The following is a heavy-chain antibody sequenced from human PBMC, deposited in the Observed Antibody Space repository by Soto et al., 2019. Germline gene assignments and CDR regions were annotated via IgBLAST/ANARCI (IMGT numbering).Heavy chain of an antibody. CDR1: GYTFFNYG. Sequence: ASVKVSCQASGYTFFNYGFTWVRQAPGQGLEWMGWISAYNGNTNYAQKFQGRVTMTTDTSTSTAYMELRSLRSDDTAVYYCARDGITVAGTLDYWGQGTLVTVSS. V-gene: IGHV1-18*01. CDR3: ARDGITVAGTLDY. J-gene: IGHJ4*02. CDR2: ISAYNGNT. D-gene: IGHD6-19*01.